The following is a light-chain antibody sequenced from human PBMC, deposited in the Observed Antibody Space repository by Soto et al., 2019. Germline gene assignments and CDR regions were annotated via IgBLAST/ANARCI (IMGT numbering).Light chain of an antibody. CDR2: GAS. J-gene: IGKJ4*01. V-gene: IGKV3-15*01. CDR1: KSVSSN. CDR3: QQYNNWPPLT. Sequence: EIVMTQSPATLSVSPGERATLSCRASKSVSSNLAWYQQKPGQAPRLLIYGASTRATGIPARFSGSGSGTDCTLTSSSLQSEDFAVCYCQQYNNWPPLTFGGGTKVEIK.